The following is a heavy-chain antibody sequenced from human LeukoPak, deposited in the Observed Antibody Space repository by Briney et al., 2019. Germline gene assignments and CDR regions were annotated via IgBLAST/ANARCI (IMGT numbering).Heavy chain of an antibody. V-gene: IGHV3-21*01. CDR3: ARDLHGESCTTPNCS. CDR1: GFTFSFYS. D-gene: IGHD3-10*01. CDR2: ISSSSNYI. Sequence: GGSLRLSCAASGFTFSFYSMNWVRQAPGKGLEWISSISSSSNYIYYADSVKGRFTISRDNAKNALYLQTNSLRADDTAMYYCARDLHGESCTTPNCSWGQGTLVTVSS. J-gene: IGHJ1*01.